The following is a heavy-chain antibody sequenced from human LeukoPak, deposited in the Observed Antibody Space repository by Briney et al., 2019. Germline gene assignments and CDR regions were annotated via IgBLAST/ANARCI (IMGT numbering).Heavy chain of an antibody. V-gene: IGHV4-61*02. J-gene: IGHJ4*02. D-gene: IGHD3-10*01. CDR1: GGSTSSGSYY. Sequence: SETLSLTCTVSGGSTSSGSYYWSWIRQPAGKGLEWIGRIYTSGSTNYNPSLKSRVTISVDTSKNQFSLKLSSVTAADTAVYYCAKEGYYGSGSFPDSWGQGTLVTVSS. CDR3: AKEGYYGSGSFPDS. CDR2: IYTSGST.